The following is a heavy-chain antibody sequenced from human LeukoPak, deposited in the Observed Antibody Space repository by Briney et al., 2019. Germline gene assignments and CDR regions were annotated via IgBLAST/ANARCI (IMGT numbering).Heavy chain of an antibody. CDR1: GGSISCYH. CDR2: IYSSGSS. D-gene: IGHD3-3*01. Sequence: PSDTLSLTCTVSGGSISCYHWSWIRQPARKGLEWIGRIYSSGSSYYNPSLKTRVTMSVGTSKNQFSLNLRFVTAADTAVYYCARDLWSGPSYLDYWGQGTLVTVSS. V-gene: IGHV4-4*07. J-gene: IGHJ4*02. CDR3: ARDLWSGPSYLDY.